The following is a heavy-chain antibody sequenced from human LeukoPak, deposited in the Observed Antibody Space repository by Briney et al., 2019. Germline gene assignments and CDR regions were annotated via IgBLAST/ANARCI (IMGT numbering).Heavy chain of an antibody. CDR3: ARFKVGTNTTQKNAFDI. J-gene: IGHJ3*02. CDR2: ISFDATKE. D-gene: IGHD1-1*01. CDR1: GFTFSNYA. Sequence: PGGSLRLSCAASGFTFSNYAMHWVRQAPGKGLEWVAVISFDATKEYFGKSVKGRFAISRDDSKATLYLQMHRLRIEDTALYFCARFKVGTNTTQKNAFDIWGRGTVVAAS. V-gene: IGHV3-30*01.